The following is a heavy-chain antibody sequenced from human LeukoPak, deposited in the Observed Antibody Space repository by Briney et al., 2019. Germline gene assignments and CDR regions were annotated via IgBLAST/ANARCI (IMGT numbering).Heavy chain of an antibody. CDR1: GYTFNNHY. J-gene: IGHJ4*02. CDR2: INPSGGST. D-gene: IGHD4-23*01. CDR3: AREDPNYGGNSVLPFDY. V-gene: IGHV1-46*02. Sequence: ASVNVSCKASGYTFNNHYMYWVRQAPGQGLEWMGVINPSGGSTSYAQKFQGRVTMTRDTSTRTVYMELSSLRSEDTAVYYCAREDPNYGGNSVLPFDYWGQGTLVTVSS.